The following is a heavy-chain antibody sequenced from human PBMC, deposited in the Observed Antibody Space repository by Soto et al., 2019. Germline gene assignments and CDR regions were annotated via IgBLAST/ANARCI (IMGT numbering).Heavy chain of an antibody. J-gene: IGHJ6*02. V-gene: IGHV1-2*02. Sequence: GASVKVSCKASGYTFTGYYMHWVRQAPGQGLEWMGWINPNSGGTNYAQKFQGRVTMTRDTSISTAYMELSRLRSDDTAVYYCARDLNGYSYGPYYYYYGMDVWGQGTTVTVSS. CDR1: GYTFTGYY. CDR3: ARDLNGYSYGPYYYYYGMDV. D-gene: IGHD5-18*01. CDR2: INPNSGGT.